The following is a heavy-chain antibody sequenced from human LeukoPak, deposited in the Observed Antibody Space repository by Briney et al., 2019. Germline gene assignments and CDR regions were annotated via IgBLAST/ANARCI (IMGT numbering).Heavy chain of an antibody. D-gene: IGHD4-23*01. Sequence: GGSLRLSCAASGVTFSSYGMHWVRQAPGKGLEWVTFIRYDGSNKYYADSVKGRFTISRDDSKNTLYLQMNSLRAEDTAIYYCAKGAPGGGNYYFDTWGQGILVTVSS. V-gene: IGHV3-30*02. CDR1: GVTFSSYG. CDR2: IRYDGSNK. J-gene: IGHJ4*02. CDR3: AKGAPGGGNYYFDT.